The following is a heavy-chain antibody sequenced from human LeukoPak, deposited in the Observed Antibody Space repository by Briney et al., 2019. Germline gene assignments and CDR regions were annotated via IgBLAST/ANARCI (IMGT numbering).Heavy chain of an antibody. CDR3: AKGGGWLYYFDY. CDR2: ISGSGAST. Sequence: PGGSLRLSCAASGFTFKNFAMSWVRQAPGKGLEWVSVISGSGASTYYGDSVKGRFTISRDNSNNAIFLQMNSLRAEDTAVYYCAKGGGWLYYFDYWGQGTLVTVSS. CDR1: GFTFKNFA. J-gene: IGHJ4*02. D-gene: IGHD6-19*01. V-gene: IGHV3-23*01.